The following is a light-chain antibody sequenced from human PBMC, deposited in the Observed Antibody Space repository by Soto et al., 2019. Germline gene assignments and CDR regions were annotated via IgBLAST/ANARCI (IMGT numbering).Light chain of an antibody. CDR1: QSVSATH. CDR2: GAS. J-gene: IGKJ1*01. Sequence: IVLTQSPGSLSLSPGERATLSCRASQSVSATHLAWYQQKPGQAPRLLLYGASTRATGIPDRFSGTGSGTDFTLTISSLQPEDFASYYCQQSFSTPPTFGQGTKVEIK. V-gene: IGKV3-20*01. CDR3: QQSFSTPPT.